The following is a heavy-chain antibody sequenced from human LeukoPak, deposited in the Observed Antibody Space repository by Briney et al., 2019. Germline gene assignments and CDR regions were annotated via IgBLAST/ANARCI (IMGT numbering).Heavy chain of an antibody. Sequence: ASVKVSCKASGYTFTGYYMHWVRQAPGQGLEWMGWINPNSGGTNYAQKFQGRGTMTRDTSINTAYMELSSLKSDDTAVYYCARRIWFGEPQFDYWGQGTLVTVSS. CDR3: ARRIWFGEPQFDY. D-gene: IGHD3-10*01. V-gene: IGHV1-2*02. J-gene: IGHJ4*02. CDR1: GYTFTGYY. CDR2: INPNSGGT.